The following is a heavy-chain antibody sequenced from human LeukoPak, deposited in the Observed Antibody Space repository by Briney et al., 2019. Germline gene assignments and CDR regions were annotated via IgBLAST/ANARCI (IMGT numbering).Heavy chain of an antibody. Sequence: GGSLRLSCAASGFTFSSYAMSWVRQAPGKGLEWVSAISGSGGSTYYADSVKGRFTISRDNTKNSLYLQMNSLRAEDTAVYYCARASYRYSYENYYMDVWGKGTTVTVSS. CDR3: ARASYRYSYENYYMDV. D-gene: IGHD5-18*01. J-gene: IGHJ6*03. CDR2: ISGSGGST. CDR1: GFTFSSYA. V-gene: IGHV3-23*01.